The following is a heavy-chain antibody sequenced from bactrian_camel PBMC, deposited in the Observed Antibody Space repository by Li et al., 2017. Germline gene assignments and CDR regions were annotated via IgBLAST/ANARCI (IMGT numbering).Heavy chain of an antibody. CDR2: IYLRGGTT. Sequence: QVQLVESGGGLVQTGGSLNLTCEAARWPYASNAMAWFRQAPGKEREGVACIYLRGGTTYYSESVKGRFTISRDNAKNQLYLQLNSLKAEDTAVYYCAADFVFTFPRYSSAYCSNRQGTQVTVS. V-gene: IGHV3S54*01. J-gene: IGHJ4*01. D-gene: IGHD4*01. CDR1: RWPYASNA.